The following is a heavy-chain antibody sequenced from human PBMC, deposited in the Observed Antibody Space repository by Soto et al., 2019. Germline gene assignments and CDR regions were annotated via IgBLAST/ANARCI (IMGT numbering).Heavy chain of an antibody. CDR1: GGSFSGYY. V-gene: IGHV4-34*01. CDR2: INHSGST. D-gene: IGHD6-13*01. Sequence: QVQLQQWGAGLLKPSETLSLTCAVYGGSFSGYYWSWIRQPPGKGLEWIGEINHSGSTNYNPSLKSRVTISVDTSKNQFSLKLSSVTAADTAVYYCARLAAAGTIPPYYYYGMDVWGQGTTVTVSS. J-gene: IGHJ6*02. CDR3: ARLAAAGTIPPYYYYGMDV.